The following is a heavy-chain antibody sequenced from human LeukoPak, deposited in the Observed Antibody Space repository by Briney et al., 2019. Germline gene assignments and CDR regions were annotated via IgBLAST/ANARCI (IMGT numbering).Heavy chain of an antibody. J-gene: IGHJ4*02. V-gene: IGHV3-23*01. Sequence: PGGSLRLSCAASDFCFITYAMSWVRQAPGKGLEWVSTISGGGDATYYADSVKGRFTISRDNSKNTLYLQMNSLRVEDTAVYYCARDSSMLRGPLVIYYFDFWGQGTLVTVSS. CDR1: DFCFITYA. D-gene: IGHD3-10*01. CDR3: ARDSSMLRGPLVIYYFDF. CDR2: ISGGGDAT.